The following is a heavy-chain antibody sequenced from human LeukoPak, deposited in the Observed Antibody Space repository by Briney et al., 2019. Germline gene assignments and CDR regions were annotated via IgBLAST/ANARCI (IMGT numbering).Heavy chain of an antibody. V-gene: IGHV1-69*06. CDR2: IIPIFGTA. J-gene: IGHJ3*02. CDR1: GGTFNNYA. CDR3: ARGAPRRNYDSSGYRDALDI. Sequence: SVKVSCKSSGGTFNNYAISWVRQAPGQGLEWMGGIIPIFGTANYAQKFRGRVTISADKSTTTAYLELSSLTCEDTGVYFCARGAPRRNYDSSGYRDALDIWGQGTVVTVSS. D-gene: IGHD3-22*01.